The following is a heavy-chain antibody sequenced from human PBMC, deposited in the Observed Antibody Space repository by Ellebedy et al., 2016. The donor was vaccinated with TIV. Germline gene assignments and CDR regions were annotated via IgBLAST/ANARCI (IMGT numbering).Heavy chain of an antibody. CDR2: IDPSDSYT. CDR1: GYSFTSYW. Sequence: KVSCKGSGYSFTSYWISWVRQMPGKGLEWMGRIDPSDSYTNYSPSFQGHVTISADKSISTAYLQWSSLKASDTAMYYCARHSPLLWFGESNWGQGTLVTVSS. V-gene: IGHV5-10-1*01. D-gene: IGHD3-10*01. CDR3: ARHSPLLWFGESN. J-gene: IGHJ4*02.